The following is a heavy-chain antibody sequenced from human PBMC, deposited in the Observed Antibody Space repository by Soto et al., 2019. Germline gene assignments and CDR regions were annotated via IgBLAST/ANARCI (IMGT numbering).Heavy chain of an antibody. CDR1: GGSISSSSYY. D-gene: IGHD1-26*01. V-gene: IGHV4-39*01. CDR2: IYYSGST. Sequence: NPSDTLSLTCTVSGGSISSSSYYWGWIRQPPGKGLEWIGSIYYSGSTYYNPSLKSRVTISVDTSKNQFSLKLSSVTAADTAVYYCARLRRDVMGASHFDYWGQGTLVTVSS. CDR3: ARLRRDVMGASHFDY. J-gene: IGHJ4*02.